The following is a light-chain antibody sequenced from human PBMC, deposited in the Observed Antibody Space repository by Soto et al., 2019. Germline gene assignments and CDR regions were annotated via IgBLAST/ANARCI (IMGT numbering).Light chain of an antibody. V-gene: IGLV2-14*01. CDR2: DVS. Sequence: QSVLTQPASVSRSPGQSITISCTGTSSDVGGYNYVSWYQQHPGKAPKLIIYDVSNRPSGVSNRFSGSKSGNTASLTISGLQAEDEADYYCSSYTSSSTRVVFGGGTKLTVL. CDR1: SSDVGGYNY. CDR3: SSYTSSSTRVV. J-gene: IGLJ2*01.